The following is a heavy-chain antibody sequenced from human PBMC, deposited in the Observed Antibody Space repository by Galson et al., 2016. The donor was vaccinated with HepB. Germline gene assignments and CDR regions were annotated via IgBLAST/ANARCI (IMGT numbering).Heavy chain of an antibody. V-gene: IGHV3-7*01. CDR3: ARLWFGETHFDY. D-gene: IGHD3-10*01. J-gene: IGHJ4*01. CDR2: IKQGGSQT. Sequence: SLRLSCAASGFTFRNFWMGWVRQDPGKGLEWVANIKQGGSQTYYVDSVKGRFTISRDDAKNSLYPQMNSLRAEDTAVYYCARLWFGETHFDYWGHGAVVTVSS. CDR1: GFTFRNFW.